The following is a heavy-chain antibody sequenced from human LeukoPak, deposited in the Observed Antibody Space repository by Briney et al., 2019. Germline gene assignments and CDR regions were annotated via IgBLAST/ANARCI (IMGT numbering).Heavy chain of an antibody. J-gene: IGHJ3*02. CDR1: GYTFTGYY. Sequence: ASVKVSCKASGYTFTGYYMHWVRQAPGQGLEWMGRIYPNSGGTNYAQKFQGRVTMTRDTSISTAYMELSRLRSDDTAVYYCARGLNDYGDYLGAFDIWGQGTMVTVSS. D-gene: IGHD4-17*01. CDR3: ARGLNDYGDYLGAFDI. V-gene: IGHV1-2*06. CDR2: IYPNSGGT.